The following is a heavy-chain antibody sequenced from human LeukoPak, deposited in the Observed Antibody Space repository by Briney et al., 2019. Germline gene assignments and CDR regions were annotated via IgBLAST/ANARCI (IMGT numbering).Heavy chain of an antibody. CDR2: TYYRSKWYN. CDR1: GDSVSSNSAA. CDR3: ARDLTHSSGWKPFDY. Sequence: SQTLSLTCVISGDSVSSNSAAWNWIRQSPSRGLQWLGRTYYRSKWYNDYAVSVRSRITINPDTSKNQFSLQLNSVTPEDTAVYYCARDLTHSSGWKPFDYWGQGTLVTVSS. J-gene: IGHJ4*02. V-gene: IGHV6-1*01. D-gene: IGHD6-19*01.